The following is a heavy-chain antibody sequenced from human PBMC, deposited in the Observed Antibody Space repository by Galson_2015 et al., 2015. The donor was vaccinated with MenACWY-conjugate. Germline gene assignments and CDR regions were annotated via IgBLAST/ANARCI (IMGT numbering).Heavy chain of an antibody. V-gene: IGHV3-64*01. CDR1: GFTFSSYA. Sequence: SLRLSCAASGFTFSSYAMHWVRQAPGKGLEYVSAISSNGGSTYYANSVKGRFTISRDNSKNTLYLQMGSLRAEDMAVYYCASSQYDSSGYLDYWGQGTLVTVSS. D-gene: IGHD3-22*01. CDR2: ISSNGGST. J-gene: IGHJ4*02. CDR3: ASSQYDSSGYLDY.